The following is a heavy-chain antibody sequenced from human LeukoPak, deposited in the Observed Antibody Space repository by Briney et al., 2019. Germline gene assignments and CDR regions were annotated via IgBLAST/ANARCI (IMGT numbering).Heavy chain of an antibody. CDR2: ISGSGGST. CDR1: GFTFSSYA. D-gene: IGHD6-13*01. J-gene: IGHJ4*02. V-gene: IGHV3-23*01. Sequence: GGSLRLSCAASGFTFSSYAMSWVRQAPGKGLEWASAISGSGGSTYYADSVKGRFTISRDNSKNTLYLQMNSLRAEDTAVYYCAKDRGIAAADTWDYFDYWGQGTLVTVSS. CDR3: AKDRGIAAADTWDYFDY.